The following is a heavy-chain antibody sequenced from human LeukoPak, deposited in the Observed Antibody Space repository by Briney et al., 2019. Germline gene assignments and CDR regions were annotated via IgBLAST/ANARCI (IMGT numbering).Heavy chain of an antibody. Sequence: ASVKVSCKASGYTFSNYGITWVRQAPGQGLEWLGWFSAYNGNANYARKVQGRVTMTTDTSTSTGYMELRSLRSDDTAVYYCAREVSSSWGDWYFDLWGRGTLVTVSS. V-gene: IGHV1-18*01. CDR3: AREVSSSWGDWYFDL. J-gene: IGHJ2*01. CDR2: FSAYNGNA. D-gene: IGHD6-13*01. CDR1: GYTFSNYG.